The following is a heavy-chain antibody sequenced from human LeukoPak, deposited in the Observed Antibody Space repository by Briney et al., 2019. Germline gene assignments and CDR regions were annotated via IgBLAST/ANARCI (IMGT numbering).Heavy chain of an antibody. V-gene: IGHV1-18*01. J-gene: IGHJ3*02. Sequence: ASVKVSGKASGYIFTPYGISWVRQAPGKGLKWMGWISAYDGNREFTQKLQGRLTLTTDTSTSTAYMELRGLRSDDTAAYYCARDKQLIAAADPFDIWGQGTMVTVSS. CDR1: GYIFTPYG. CDR3: ARDKQLIAAADPFDI. D-gene: IGHD6-13*01. CDR2: ISAYDGNR.